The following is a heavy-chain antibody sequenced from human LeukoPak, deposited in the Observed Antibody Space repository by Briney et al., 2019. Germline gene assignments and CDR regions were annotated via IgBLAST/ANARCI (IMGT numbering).Heavy chain of an antibody. CDR3: ATWGDTTAEYFQR. V-gene: IGHV3-7*01. J-gene: IGHJ1*01. CDR2: VNPDGRDT. D-gene: IGHD2-21*02. CDR1: GFIYGNYW. Sequence: GGSLRLSCRGSGFIYGNYWMTWVRQAPGKGLEWVAHVNPDGRDTYYVDSVKGRFTISRDNAQNSMYLQMNSLRVEDTAVYYCATWGDTTAEYFQRWGQGTLVTVSS.